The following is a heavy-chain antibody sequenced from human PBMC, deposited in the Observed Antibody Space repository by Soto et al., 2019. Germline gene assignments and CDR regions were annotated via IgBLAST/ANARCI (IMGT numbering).Heavy chain of an antibody. CDR3: AREAEQHPSCGMDV. V-gene: IGHV3-30-3*01. Sequence: GGSLRLSCTASGFTFSSYAMNWVRQAPGKGLEWVAVISYDGSNKYYADSVKGRFTISRDNAKNTLYLQMNSLRAEDTAVYYCAREAEQHPSCGMDVWG. CDR2: ISYDGSNK. D-gene: IGHD6-13*01. J-gene: IGHJ6*02. CDR1: GFTFSSYA.